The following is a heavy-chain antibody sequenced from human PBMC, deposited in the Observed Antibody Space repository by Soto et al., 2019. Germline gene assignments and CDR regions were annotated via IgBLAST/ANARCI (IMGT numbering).Heavy chain of an antibody. J-gene: IGHJ4*02. CDR3: ATYTAFAKYYFGY. V-gene: IGHV4-30-2*01. CDR1: GGSISSGGYY. D-gene: IGHD3-16*01. Sequence: PSETLSLTCTVSGGSISSGGYYWSWIRQPPGKGLEWIGYIYPSGTIFYNPSLNSRVTISADTSNNQFSLKLTSVTAADTAVYFCATYTAFAKYYFGYWGRGTLVTVSS. CDR2: IYPSGTI.